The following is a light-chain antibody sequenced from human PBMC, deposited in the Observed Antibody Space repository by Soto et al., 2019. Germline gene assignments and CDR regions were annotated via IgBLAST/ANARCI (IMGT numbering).Light chain of an antibody. CDR1: TSDIGGYNY. CDR3: SSYGASSTL. Sequence: QSALTQPASVSGSPGQSITISCTGSTSDIGGYNYVSWYQQHPGKAPKLLIYDVSYRPSGISDRFSGSKSGNTASLTISGLPPEDEADYCCSSYGASSTLFGGGTKLTVL. J-gene: IGLJ2*01. V-gene: IGLV2-14*03. CDR2: DVS.